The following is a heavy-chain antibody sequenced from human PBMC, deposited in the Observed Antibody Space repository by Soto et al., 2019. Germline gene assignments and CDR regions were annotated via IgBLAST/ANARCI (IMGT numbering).Heavy chain of an antibody. D-gene: IGHD2-2*01. CDR2: MNPNSGNT. J-gene: IGHJ6*03. CDR3: ARAGCSSTSCYYYYYYMDV. Sequence: ASVKVSCKASGYTFTIYDINWVRQATGQGLEWMGWMNPNSGNTGYAQKFQGRVTMTRNTSISTAYMELSSLRSEDTAVYYCARAGCSSTSCYYYYYYMDVWGKGTTVTVSS. CDR1: GYTFTIYD. V-gene: IGHV1-8*01.